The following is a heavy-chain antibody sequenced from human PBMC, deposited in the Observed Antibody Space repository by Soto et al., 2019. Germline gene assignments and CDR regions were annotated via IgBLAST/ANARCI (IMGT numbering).Heavy chain of an antibody. CDR3: AKNHEYSSSWYDFDY. CDR1: GFTFSSYG. V-gene: IGHV3-30*18. D-gene: IGHD6-13*01. J-gene: IGHJ4*02. CDR2: ISYDGSNK. Sequence: GGSLRLSCAASGFTFSSYGMHWVRQAPGKGLEWVAVISYDGSNKYYADSVKGRFTISRDNSKNTLYLQMNSLRAEDTAVYYCAKNHEYSSSWYDFDYWGQGTLVTVS.